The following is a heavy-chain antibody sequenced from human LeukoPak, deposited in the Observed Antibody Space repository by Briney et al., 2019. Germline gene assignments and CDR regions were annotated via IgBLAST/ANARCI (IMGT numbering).Heavy chain of an antibody. Sequence: GGSLRLSCAASGLTFSRYNMNWVRQAPGKGLEWGSSIGTSSNNMYYTESVKGRFTISRDNAKNSLYLQVDSLRVEDTAVYFCASGTVGNYALDYWGQGTLVTVSS. V-gene: IGHV3-21*01. CDR1: GLTFSRYN. CDR3: ASGTVGNYALDY. J-gene: IGHJ4*02. CDR2: IGTSSNNM. D-gene: IGHD1-7*01.